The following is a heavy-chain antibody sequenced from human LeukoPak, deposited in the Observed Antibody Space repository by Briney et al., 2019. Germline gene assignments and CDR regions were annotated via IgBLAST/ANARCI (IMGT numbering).Heavy chain of an antibody. D-gene: IGHD3-9*01. CDR2: IYRDGSS. J-gene: IGHJ4*02. V-gene: IGHV3-66*01. CDR1: GLSVSRNY. Sequence: GGSLRLSCMASGLSVSRNYMSWVREAPGKGLEWVSVIYRDGSSYYAESVKGRFTISRDNSKNTLYIQMNSLRAEDTAVYYCARSFYDILIGYYQYFDYWGQGTLVTVSS. CDR3: ARSFYDILIGYYQYFDY.